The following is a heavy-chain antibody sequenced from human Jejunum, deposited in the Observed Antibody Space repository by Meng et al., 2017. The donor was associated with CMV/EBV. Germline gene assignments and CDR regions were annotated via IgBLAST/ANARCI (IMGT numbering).Heavy chain of an antibody. CDR1: GFNFYNYA. CDR3: AKDLKLGVTSGADT. D-gene: IGHD1-26*01. CDR2: ISDTGYSI. J-gene: IGHJ5*02. Sequence: ASGFNFYNYAMTWVRQAPGKGLDWVAVISDTGYSIYYGDSVKGRFTISRDNSKNTVYLQMNSLRAEDTAVYYCAKDLKLGVTSGADTWGQGTLVTVSS. V-gene: IGHV3-23*01.